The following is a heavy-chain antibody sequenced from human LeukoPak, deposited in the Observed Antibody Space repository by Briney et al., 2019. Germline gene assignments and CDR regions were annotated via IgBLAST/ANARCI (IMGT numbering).Heavy chain of an antibody. Sequence: GGSLRLSCAASGFTFSSYGMHWVRQAPGKGLEWVAVIWYDGSNKYYADPVKGRFTISRDNSKNTLYLQMNSLRAEDTAVYYCGRDGDYYDSSGLNWFDPWGQGTLVTVSS. CDR1: GFTFSSYG. D-gene: IGHD3-22*01. V-gene: IGHV3-33*01. CDR3: GRDGDYYDSSGLNWFDP. J-gene: IGHJ5*02. CDR2: IWYDGSNK.